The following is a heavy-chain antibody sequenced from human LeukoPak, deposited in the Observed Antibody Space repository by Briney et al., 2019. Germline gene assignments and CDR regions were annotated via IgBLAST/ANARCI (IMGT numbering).Heavy chain of an antibody. J-gene: IGHJ6*02. CDR3: ARDTGYSSGWYVYYYYYGMDV. Sequence: ASVKVSCKASGYTFTSYGINWVRQATGQGLEWMGWMNPNSGNTGYAQKFQGRVTMTRNTSISTAYTELSSLRSEDTAVYYCARDTGYSSGWYVYYYYYGMDVWGQGTTVTVSS. CDR1: GYTFTSYG. V-gene: IGHV1-8*02. D-gene: IGHD6-19*01. CDR2: MNPNSGNT.